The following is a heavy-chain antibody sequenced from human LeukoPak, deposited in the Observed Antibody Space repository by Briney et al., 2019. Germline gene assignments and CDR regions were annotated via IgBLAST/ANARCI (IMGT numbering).Heavy chain of an antibody. D-gene: IGHD2-2*01. CDR2: ISAYNGNT. V-gene: IGHV1-18*01. CDR3: ARKGIVVVVPAANHYYYYGMDV. Sequence: ASVKVSCKASGYTFTSYGISWVRQAPGQGLEWMGWISAYNGNTNYAQKLQGRVTMTTDTSTSTAYMELRSLRSDDTAVYYCARKGIVVVVPAANHYYYYGMDVWGQGTTVTVSS. CDR1: GYTFTSYG. J-gene: IGHJ6*02.